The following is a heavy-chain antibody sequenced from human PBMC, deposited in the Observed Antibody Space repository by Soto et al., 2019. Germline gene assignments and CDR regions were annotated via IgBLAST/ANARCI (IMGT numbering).Heavy chain of an antibody. CDR1: GASVSSASYY. J-gene: IGHJ4*02. V-gene: IGHV4-61*01. D-gene: IGHD5-12*01. CDR2: IDHSGST. CDR3: TKGYGASHSPFDY. Sequence: SETLSLTCTVSGASVSSASYYWSWIRQPPGTGLEWIGNIDHSGSTNYNPSLQSRITISGDTSKNQFSLQLSSVTAADTAVYYCTKGYGASHSPFDYWGQGTQVTVSS.